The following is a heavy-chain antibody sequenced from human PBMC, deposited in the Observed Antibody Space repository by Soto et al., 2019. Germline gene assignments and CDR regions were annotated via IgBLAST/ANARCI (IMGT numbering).Heavy chain of an antibody. CDR3: ARDREMSYYDSSGYIGY. Sequence: HPGGSLRLSCAASGFTFSSYGMHWVRQAPGKGLEWVAVIWYDGSNKYYADSVKGRFTISRDNSKNTLYLQMNSLRAEDTAVYYCARDREMSYYDSSGYIGYWGQGTLVTVSS. D-gene: IGHD3-22*01. CDR2: IWYDGSNK. CDR1: GFTFSSYG. V-gene: IGHV3-33*01. J-gene: IGHJ4*02.